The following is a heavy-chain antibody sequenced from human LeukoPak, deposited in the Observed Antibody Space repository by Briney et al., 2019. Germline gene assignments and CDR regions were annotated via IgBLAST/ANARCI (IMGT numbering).Heavy chain of an antibody. CDR3: AREGAGAMIVVVTANDAFDI. V-gene: IGHV1-3*01. Sequence: GASVKVSCKASVSTFINFAINWGRQAPGQRPEGMGWINAGNGNTKYSQKFQGRVTITRYTSASTAYIELSRLRSDDTAVYYCAREGAGAMIVVVTANDAFDIWGQGTMVTVSS. CDR2: INAGNGNT. J-gene: IGHJ3*02. D-gene: IGHD3-22*01. CDR1: VSTFINFA.